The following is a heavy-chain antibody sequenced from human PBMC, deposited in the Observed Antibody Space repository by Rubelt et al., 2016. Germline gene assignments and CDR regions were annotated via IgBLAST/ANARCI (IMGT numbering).Heavy chain of an antibody. J-gene: IGHJ4*02. D-gene: IGHD3-10*01. CDR1: GYTFTGYY. Sequence: QVQLVQSGAEVKKSGASVKVSCKASGYTFTGYYMHWVRQAPGQGLEWMGWISAYNGTPYYAQMLQGSVTMTTDTSTSTAYMELRSLRSDDTAVDYCAREAGFGGTYWRQGTLVTVSS. V-gene: IGHV1-18*04. CDR3: AREAGFGGTY. CDR2: ISAYNGTP.